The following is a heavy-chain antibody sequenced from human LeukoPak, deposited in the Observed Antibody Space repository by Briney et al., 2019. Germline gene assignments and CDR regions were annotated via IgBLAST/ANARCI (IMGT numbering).Heavy chain of an antibody. V-gene: IGHV3-30*18. D-gene: IGHD6-13*01. J-gene: IGHJ4*02. Sequence: GGSLRLSCAASGFTFSSYGMHWVRQAPGKGLEWVAVISYDGSNKYYADSGKGRFTISRDNSKNTLYLQMNSLRAEDTAVYYCAKDSSTGNIAAAGTNYWGQGTLVTVSS. CDR2: ISYDGSNK. CDR3: AKDSSTGNIAAAGTNY. CDR1: GFTFSSYG.